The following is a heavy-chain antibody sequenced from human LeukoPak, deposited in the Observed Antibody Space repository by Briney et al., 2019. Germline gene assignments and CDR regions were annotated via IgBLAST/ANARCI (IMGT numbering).Heavy chain of an antibody. CDR1: GGSISGWY. J-gene: IGHJ4*02. CDR2: IYDSGST. Sequence: PSETLSLTCTVSGGSISGWYWSWIRQPPGKGLEWIGHIYDSGSTNYNPSLTSRVTISVDTSKNQFSLKLSSVTAADTAVYYCARGYYFDSWGQGTLVTVSS. V-gene: IGHV4-59*08. CDR3: ARGYYFDS.